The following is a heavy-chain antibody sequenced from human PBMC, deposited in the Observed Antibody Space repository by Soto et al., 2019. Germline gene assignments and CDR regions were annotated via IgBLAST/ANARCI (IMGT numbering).Heavy chain of an antibody. V-gene: IGHV3-48*01. CDR3: ASEGWYYFDY. D-gene: IGHD6-19*01. CDR1: GFTFSSHS. J-gene: IGHJ4*02. Sequence: GGSLRLSCAASGFTFSSHSMDWVRQAPGKGLEWVSYIKSGGDITHYADSVKGRFTISRDNAKNSLYLQMNDLRAEDTAVYYCASEGWYYFDYWGQGALVTVSS. CDR2: IKSGGDIT.